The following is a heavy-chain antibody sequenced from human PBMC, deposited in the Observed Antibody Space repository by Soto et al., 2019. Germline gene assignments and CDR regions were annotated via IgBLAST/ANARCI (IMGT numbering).Heavy chain of an antibody. CDR2: ISSSGRTI. D-gene: IGHD6-13*01. CDR3: ARVRVGQQMDV. Sequence: VQLVESGGGVVQPGRSLRLSCAASGFTFSTYEMNWVRQAPGEGLEWVSYISSSGRTIYYADSVKGRFTISRDNAKNSLYLQMNSLRAEDTAVYYCARVRVGQQMDVWGQGTTVTVSS. V-gene: IGHV3-48*03. CDR1: GFTFSTYE. J-gene: IGHJ6*02.